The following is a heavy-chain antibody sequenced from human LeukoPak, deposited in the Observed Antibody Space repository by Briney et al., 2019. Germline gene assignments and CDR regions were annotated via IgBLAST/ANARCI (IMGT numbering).Heavy chain of an antibody. D-gene: IGHD3-22*01. CDR1: GYTFTSYY. Sequence: ASVKVSCKASGYTFTSYYMYWVRQAPGQGLEWMGIINPSGGRTSYAQKFQGRVTMTRDMSTSTVYMELSSLRSENTAVYYCARGGHVRVYDNSYYGHYWGQGTLVTVSS. CDR3: ARGGHVRVYDNSYYGHY. CDR2: INPSGGRT. J-gene: IGHJ4*02. V-gene: IGHV1-46*01.